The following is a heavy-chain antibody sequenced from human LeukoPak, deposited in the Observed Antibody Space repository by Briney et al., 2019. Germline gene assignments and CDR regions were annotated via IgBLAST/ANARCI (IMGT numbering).Heavy chain of an antibody. Sequence: GGSLRLSCLASGFIFSDHYMDWVRQAPGKGLEWVANIRQDGSEKYYVASVRGRFTISRDNAKNSLYLQMNSLRGEDTAVYYCARLADYDSSGYFDYWGQGTLVAVSS. J-gene: IGHJ4*02. CDR2: IRQDGSEK. V-gene: IGHV3-7*01. CDR1: GFIFSDHY. CDR3: ARLADYDSSGYFDY. D-gene: IGHD3-22*01.